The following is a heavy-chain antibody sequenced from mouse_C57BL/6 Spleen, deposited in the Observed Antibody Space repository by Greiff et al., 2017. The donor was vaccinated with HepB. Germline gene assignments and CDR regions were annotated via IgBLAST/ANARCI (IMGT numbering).Heavy chain of an antibody. CDR3: ARWNGDYAMDY. J-gene: IGHJ4*01. V-gene: IGHV1-54*01. Sequence: QVQLQQSGAELVRPGPSVKVSCKASGYAFTNYLIEWVKQRPGQGLEWIGVINPGSGGTNYNEKFKGKATLTADKSSSTAYMQLSSLTSEDSAVYFCARWNGDYAMDYWGQGTSVTVSS. CDR2: INPGSGGT. CDR1: GYAFTNYL.